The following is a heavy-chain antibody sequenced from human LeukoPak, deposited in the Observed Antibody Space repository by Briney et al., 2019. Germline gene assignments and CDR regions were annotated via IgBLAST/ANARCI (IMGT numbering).Heavy chain of an antibody. Sequence: SVKVSCKASGGIFSRSTFNWVRQAPGQGLEWMGGIIPALAVADYAQNFQGRVTLTADESTTTAYMELSALKSEGTAVYFCARGNYGDFGRLGNWFDPWGQGTLVTVSS. V-gene: IGHV1-69*10. D-gene: IGHD4-17*01. CDR1: GGIFSRST. CDR3: ARGNYGDFGRLGNWFDP. CDR2: IIPALAVA. J-gene: IGHJ5*02.